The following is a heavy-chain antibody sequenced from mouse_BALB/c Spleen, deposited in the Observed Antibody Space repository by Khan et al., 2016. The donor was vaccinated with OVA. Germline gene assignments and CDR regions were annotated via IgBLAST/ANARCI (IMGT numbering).Heavy chain of an antibody. J-gene: IGHJ2*01. Sequence: EVKLEESGPGLVKPSQSLSLTCTVTGYSITSDYAWNWIRQFPGNKLEWMGYISYSGNTKYNPSLKSRISITRDTSKNQFFLQLNSVTIEDTATYYCARIDGGDFDYWGQGTTLTVSS. CDR2: ISYSGNT. CDR1: GYSITSDYA. CDR3: ARIDGGDFDY. V-gene: IGHV3-2*02. D-gene: IGHD2-3*01.